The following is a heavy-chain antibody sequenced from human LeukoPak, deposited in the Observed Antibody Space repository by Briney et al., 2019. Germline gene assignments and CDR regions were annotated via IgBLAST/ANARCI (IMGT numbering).Heavy chain of an antibody. CDR2: INPSGGST. CDR1: GYTFTSYY. CDR3: ARAVEAAAGAEYFQH. V-gene: IGHV1-46*01. Sequence: ASVKVSCKASGYTFTSYYMHWVRQAPGQGLEWVGIINPSGGSTSYAQKFQGRGTMTRDTSTSTVYMELSSLRSEDTAVYYCARAVEAAAGAEYFQHWGQGTLVTVSS. D-gene: IGHD6-13*01. J-gene: IGHJ1*01.